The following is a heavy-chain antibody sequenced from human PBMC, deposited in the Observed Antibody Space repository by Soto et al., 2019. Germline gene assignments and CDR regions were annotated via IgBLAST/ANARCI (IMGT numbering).Heavy chain of an antibody. Sequence: GGALRLSCAACGFNVSSYCMHWVRPATGKGLEWVAVIWYDGSNKYYADSVKGRFTISRDNSKNTLYLQMNSLRAEDTAVYYCARDYYDFWTEGRWFDPWGQGTLVTVSS. CDR3: ARDYYDFWTEGRWFDP. V-gene: IGHV3-33*01. CDR2: IWYDGSNK. CDR1: GFNVSSYC. J-gene: IGHJ5*02. D-gene: IGHD3-3*01.